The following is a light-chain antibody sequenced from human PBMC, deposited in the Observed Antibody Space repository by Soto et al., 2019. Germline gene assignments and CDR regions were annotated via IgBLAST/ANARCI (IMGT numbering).Light chain of an antibody. CDR2: DIS. CDR1: QSLVFADGKTY. CDR3: MQTVQHPWT. Sequence: DIVLTQTPLSLSVTPGQPASISCKSSQSLVFADGKTYFYWYLQKAGQPPQLLIHDISNRFSGVTVRFSGSGSVTDFTLTSRRVEAEDAGVYYCMQTVQHPWTCGQGNKVEV. V-gene: IGKV2D-29*01. J-gene: IGKJ1*01.